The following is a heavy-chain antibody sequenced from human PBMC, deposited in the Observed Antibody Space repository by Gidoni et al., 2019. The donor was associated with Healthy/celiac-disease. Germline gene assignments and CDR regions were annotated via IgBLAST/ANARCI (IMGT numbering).Heavy chain of an antibody. CDR1: GFTFSSYG. D-gene: IGHD3-22*01. Sequence: QVQLVESGGGVVQPGRSLSLSCAASGFTFSSYGMHWVRQAPGKGLEWVAVISYDGSNKYYADSVKGRFTISRDNSKNTLYLQMNSLRAEDTAVYYCARAAEFRRLDSSGYYPHDYYYYGMDVWGQGTTVTVSS. CDR2: ISYDGSNK. J-gene: IGHJ6*02. CDR3: ARAAEFRRLDSSGYYPHDYYYYGMDV. V-gene: IGHV3-30*03.